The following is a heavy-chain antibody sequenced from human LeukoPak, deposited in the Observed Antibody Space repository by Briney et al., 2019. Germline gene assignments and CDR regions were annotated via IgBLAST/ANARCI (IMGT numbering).Heavy chain of an antibody. CDR2: IYTSGST. D-gene: IGHD3-3*01. CDR1: GGSISCYY. J-gene: IGHJ6*02. Sequence: SETLSLTCTVSGGSISCYYWSWIRQPAGKGLEWIGRIYTSGSTNYNPSLKSRVTMSVDTSKNQFSLKLSSVTAADTAVYYCARRYDFWSGRTKYYYGMDVWGQGTTVTVSS. V-gene: IGHV4-4*07. CDR3: ARRYDFWSGRTKYYYGMDV.